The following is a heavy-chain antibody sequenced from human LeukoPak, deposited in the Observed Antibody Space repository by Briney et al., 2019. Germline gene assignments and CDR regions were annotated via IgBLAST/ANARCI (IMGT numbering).Heavy chain of an antibody. CDR3: ARRRSSSWSDIDY. CDR1: GGSISSYY. D-gene: IGHD6-13*01. Sequence: SETLSLTCTVSGGSISSYYWSWIRQPPGKGLEWIGYIYYSGSTNYNPSLKSRVTISVDTSKNQFSLKLSSVTAADTAVYYCARRRSSSWSDIDYWGEGTLVTVSS. V-gene: IGHV4-59*08. CDR2: IYYSGST. J-gene: IGHJ4*02.